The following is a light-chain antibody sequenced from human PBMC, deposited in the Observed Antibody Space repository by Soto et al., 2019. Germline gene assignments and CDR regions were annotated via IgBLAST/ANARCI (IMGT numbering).Light chain of an antibody. V-gene: IGKV3-20*01. J-gene: IGKJ5*01. CDR2: HAS. CDR3: QQYGSSPTWT. Sequence: EIAMTQSPATQSAYPVERATLSCRASQSVISSSLAWFQQKPGQAPRLLIYHASNRATGIPDRFSGSGSGTDFTLTISRLEPQDFAVYFCQQYGSSPTWTFGQGTRLEIK. CDR1: QSVISSS.